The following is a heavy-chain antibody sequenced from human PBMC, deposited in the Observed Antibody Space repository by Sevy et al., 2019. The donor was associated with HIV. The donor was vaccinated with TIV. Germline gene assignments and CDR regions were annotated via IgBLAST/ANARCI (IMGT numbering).Heavy chain of an antibody. CDR3: TTKAPIAAVGTDY. J-gene: IGHJ4*02. CDR1: GFTFTNAW. D-gene: IGHD6-13*01. Sequence: GGSPRISCVASGFTFTNAWMDWVRQAPGKGLEWVGRIKSKTDGETTAYAAPVKGRFSISRDDSKNTLYLQMNSLKTEDTAVYYCTTKAPIAAVGTDYWGQGTLVTVSS. V-gene: IGHV3-15*07. CDR2: IKSKTDGETT.